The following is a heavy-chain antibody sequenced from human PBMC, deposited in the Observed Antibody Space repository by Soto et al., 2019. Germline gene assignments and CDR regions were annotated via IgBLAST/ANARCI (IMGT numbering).Heavy chain of an antibody. CDR2: IYYSGST. V-gene: IGHV4-31*03. Sequence: QVQLQESGPGLVKPSQTLSLTCTVSGGSISSGGYYWSWIRQHPGKGLEWIGYIYYSGSTYYNPSLKSRVTISVDTSKNQFSLKLSSVTAADTAVYYCAREARIVVVPAHYYYGMDVWGQGTTVTVSS. CDR3: AREARIVVVPAHYYYGMDV. D-gene: IGHD2-15*01. CDR1: GGSISSGGYY. J-gene: IGHJ6*02.